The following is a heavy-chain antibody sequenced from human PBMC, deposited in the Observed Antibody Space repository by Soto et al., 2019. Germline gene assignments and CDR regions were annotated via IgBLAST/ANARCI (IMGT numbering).Heavy chain of an antibody. D-gene: IGHD1-26*01. CDR2: ISGSGGST. V-gene: IGHV3-23*01. CDR1: GSTFSSYA. Sequence: GSLRLAGSASGSTFSSYALSWVRQAPGKGLEWVSVISGSGGSTYYADSVKGRFTISRDNSKNTLYLQMSSLRADDTALYYCAKDISGNYYDFDYWGQGTLVTVYS. J-gene: IGHJ4*02. CDR3: AKDISGNYYDFDY.